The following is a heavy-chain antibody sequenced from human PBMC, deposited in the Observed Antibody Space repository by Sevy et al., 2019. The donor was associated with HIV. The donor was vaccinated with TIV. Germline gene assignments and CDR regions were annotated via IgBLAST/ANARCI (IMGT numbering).Heavy chain of an antibody. CDR2: IYHSGST. J-gene: IGHJ6*02. CDR1: GYSISSGYY. V-gene: IGHV4-38-2*02. CDR3: AREKNYYGSGSYSYYYGMDV. Sequence: SETLSLTCTVSGYSISSGYYWGWIRQPPGKGLEWIGSIYHSGSTYYNPSLKSRVTISVDTSKNQFSQKLSSVTAADTAVYYCAREKNYYGSGSYSYYYGMDVWGQGTTVTVSS. D-gene: IGHD3-10*01.